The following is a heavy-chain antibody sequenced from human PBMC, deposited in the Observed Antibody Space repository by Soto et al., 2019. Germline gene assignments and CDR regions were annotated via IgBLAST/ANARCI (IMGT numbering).Heavy chain of an antibody. D-gene: IGHD6-13*01. CDR1: GFTFSDYY. J-gene: IGHJ3*02. V-gene: IGHV3-11*01. Sequence: GGSLRLSCAASGFTFSDYYMSWIRQAPGKGLEWVSYISSSGSTIYYADSVKGRFTISRDNAKNSLYLQMNSLRAEDTAVYYCARDSSSWYFDAFDIWGQGTMVTVSS. CDR2: ISSSGSTI. CDR3: ARDSSSWYFDAFDI.